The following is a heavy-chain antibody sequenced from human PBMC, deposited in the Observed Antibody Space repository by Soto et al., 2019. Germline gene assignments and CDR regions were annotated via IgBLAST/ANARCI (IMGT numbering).Heavy chain of an antibody. Sequence: SSETLSLTCAVYGGSFSAYYWSWIRQPPGKGLEWIGEINHSGSTTYNPSLKSRVTISVDTSKNQFSLKLSSVTAADTAVYYCARGPYYYDSSHAFDSWGQGTMGIVSS. CDR1: GGSFSAYY. D-gene: IGHD3-22*01. V-gene: IGHV4-34*01. CDR3: ARGPYYYDSSHAFDS. J-gene: IGHJ3*02. CDR2: INHSGST.